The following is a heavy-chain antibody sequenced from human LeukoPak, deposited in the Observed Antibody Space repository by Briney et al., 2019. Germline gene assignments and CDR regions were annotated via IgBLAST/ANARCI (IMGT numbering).Heavy chain of an antibody. Sequence: GGSLRLSCAASGFTFSGSAMHWVRQASGKGLEWVGRIRSKANSYATAYAASVKGRFTISRDDSKNTLYLQMNSLRAEDTAVYYCAKEHGEFDLWGRGTLVTVSS. CDR3: AKEHGEFDL. CDR2: IRSKANSYAT. CDR1: GFTFSGSA. D-gene: IGHD7-27*01. J-gene: IGHJ2*01. V-gene: IGHV3-73*01.